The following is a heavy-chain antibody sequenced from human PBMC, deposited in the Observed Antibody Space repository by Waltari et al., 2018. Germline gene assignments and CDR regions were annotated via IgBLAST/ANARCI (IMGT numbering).Heavy chain of an antibody. CDR1: GGSITTSY. J-gene: IGHJ4*02. CDR3: ARRTGLSTSSWYYFDH. CDR2: IYYSGST. D-gene: IGHD6-13*01. V-gene: IGHV4-59*08. Sequence: QVQLQESGPGLVKPSETLSLTCTVPGGSITTSYWGWIRHPPGKGLELIGYIYYSGSTTYNASLKSRATPSVDTSENQFSRMLRSVTAADTAVYYCARRTGLSTSSWYYFDHWGQGTLVTVSS.